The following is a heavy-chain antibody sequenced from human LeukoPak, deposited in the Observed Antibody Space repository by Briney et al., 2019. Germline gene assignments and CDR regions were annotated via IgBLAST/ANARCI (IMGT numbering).Heavy chain of an antibody. CDR2: IYYSGST. J-gene: IGHJ4*02. V-gene: IGHV4-59*08. Sequence: PSETLSLTCTVSGGSISSYYWSWIRQPPGKGLEWIGYIYYSGSTNYNPSLKSRVTISVDTSKNQFSLKLSSVTAADTAVYHCARTRSNYLDYWGQGTLVTVSS. CDR1: GGSISSYY. CDR3: ARTRSNYLDY.